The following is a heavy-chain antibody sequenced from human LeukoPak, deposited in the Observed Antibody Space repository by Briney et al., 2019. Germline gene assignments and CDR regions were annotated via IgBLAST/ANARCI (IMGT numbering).Heavy chain of an antibody. CDR1: TSR. CDR3: ARDLWNFYDDSGYNRDFDS. V-gene: IGHV1-18*01. D-gene: IGHD3-22*01. CDR2: IGTYGGNT. J-gene: IGHJ5*01. Sequence: GASVKVSCKATSRISGLRQAPGQGLEGMGWIGTYGGNTYYAQKFQGRITVTTDTSTSTVYMELSNLRSDDTAVYYCARDLWNFYDDSGYNRDFDSWGQGTLVTVSS.